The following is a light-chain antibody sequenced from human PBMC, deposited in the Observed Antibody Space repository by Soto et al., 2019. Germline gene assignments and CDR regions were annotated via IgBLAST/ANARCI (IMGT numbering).Light chain of an antibody. CDR1: XXDVGSYDL. CDR2: EGS. V-gene: IGLV2-23*01. CDR3: FSYAGTTNVA. Sequence: QSALTQPASVSGSPGXSITISCTGXXXDVGSYDLVSWYQQHPGKAPKLMIYEGSQRPSGVSNRFSGSKSGNTASLTIFGLQADDEADYYCFSYAGTTNVAFGTGTKLTVL. J-gene: IGLJ2*01.